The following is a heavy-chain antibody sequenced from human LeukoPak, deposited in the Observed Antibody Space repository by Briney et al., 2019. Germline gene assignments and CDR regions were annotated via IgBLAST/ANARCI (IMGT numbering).Heavy chain of an antibody. V-gene: IGHV3-33*01. CDR3: ARVPTTGYYYHGMDV. CDR2: IWYDGSNK. CDR1: GFTFSSYG. D-gene: IGHD4-11*01. Sequence: GGSLRLSCAASGFTFSSYGMHWVRQAPGKGLEWVAVIWYDGSNKYYADSVKGRFTISRDNSKNTLYLQMNSLRAEDTAVYYCARVPTTGYYYHGMDVWGQGTTVTVSS. J-gene: IGHJ6*02.